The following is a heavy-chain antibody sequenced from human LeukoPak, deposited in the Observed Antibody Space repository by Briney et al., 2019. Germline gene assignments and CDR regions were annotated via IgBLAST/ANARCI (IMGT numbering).Heavy chain of an antibody. CDR2: INHSGST. J-gene: IGHJ3*02. Sequence: TSETLSLTCAVYGVSFSGYYWSWIRQPPGKGLEWIGEINHSGSTNYNPSLKSRVTISVDTSKNQFSLKLSSVTAADTAVYYCARVPYYYDSSGYLDDAFDIWGQGTMVTVSS. V-gene: IGHV4-34*01. CDR1: GVSFSGYY. D-gene: IGHD3-22*01. CDR3: ARVPYYYDSSGYLDDAFDI.